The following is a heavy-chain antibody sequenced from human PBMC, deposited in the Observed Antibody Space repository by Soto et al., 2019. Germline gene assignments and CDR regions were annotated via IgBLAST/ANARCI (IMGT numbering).Heavy chain of an antibody. CDR3: TKQKGDSRTYNGMDV. Sequence: TSETLSLTCAVSGGSISSGGYSWSWIRQPPGKGLEWIGYIYHSGSTYYNPSLKSRVTISVDRSKNQFSLKLNSVTPEDTAVYYCTKQKGDSRTYNGMDVWGQGTTVTVSS. CDR2: IYHSGST. J-gene: IGHJ6*02. V-gene: IGHV4-30-2*01. CDR1: GGSISSGGYS. D-gene: IGHD2-21*02.